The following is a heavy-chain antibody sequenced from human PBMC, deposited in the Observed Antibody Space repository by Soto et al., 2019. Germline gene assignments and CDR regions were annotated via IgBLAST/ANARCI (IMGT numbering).Heavy chain of an antibody. V-gene: IGHV4-59*12. D-gene: IGHD3-10*01. CDR1: GGSISSYY. CDR3: ARNYGSGSYYPYYYYYMDV. CDR2: IYYSGST. Sequence: SETLSLTCTVSGGSISSYYWSWIRQPPGKGLEWIGYIYYSGSTNYNPSLKSRVTISVDTSKNQFSLKLSSVTTADTAVYYWARNYGSGSYYPYYYYYMDVWGKGTTVTVSS. J-gene: IGHJ6*03.